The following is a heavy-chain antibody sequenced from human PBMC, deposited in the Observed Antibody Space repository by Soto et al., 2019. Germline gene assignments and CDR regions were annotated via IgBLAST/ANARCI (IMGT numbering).Heavy chain of an antibody. CDR3: ASAYDILTGSYKVSNWFDP. V-gene: IGHV4-30-4*08. D-gene: IGHD3-9*01. J-gene: IGHJ5*02. CDR1: GGSIISDDYY. CDR2: IYYSGDT. Sequence: SETLSLTCTVSGGSIISDDYYWSWIRQPPGKGLEWIGYIYYSGDTSYNPSLKSRVTISIDTSKNQFSLKLSSVTAADTAVYYCASAYDILTGSYKVSNWFDPWGQGTLVTVSS.